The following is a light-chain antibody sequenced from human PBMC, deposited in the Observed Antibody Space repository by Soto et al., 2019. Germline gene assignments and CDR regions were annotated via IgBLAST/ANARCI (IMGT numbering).Light chain of an antibody. CDR3: QRYNNGPPVT. V-gene: IGKV1-27*01. J-gene: IGKJ3*01. CDR1: QDISNY. Sequence: DIQMTQSPSSLSASVGDRVTITCRASQDISNYLAWYQQKPGKPPKLLMYAASTLQSGVPSRFSGGGSGTDFTLTINSLQPEDVATYYCQRYNNGPPVTFGPGTKV. CDR2: AAS.